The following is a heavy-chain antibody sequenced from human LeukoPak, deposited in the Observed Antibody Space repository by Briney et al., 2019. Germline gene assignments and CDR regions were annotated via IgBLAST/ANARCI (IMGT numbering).Heavy chain of an antibody. CDR1: GVSISDGRYY. CDR2: KYYSGSA. CDR3: ATPYCSSISCLDVFNI. V-gene: IGHV4-31*01. Sequence: SETLSLTCSVSGVSISDGRYYWTWIRQHPGKGLEWIGYKYYSGSANYNPSLKSPLTISVDTSKNQFSLQLSSVTAADTAMYYCATPYCSSISCLDVFNIWGQGTMVTVSS. J-gene: IGHJ3*02. D-gene: IGHD2-2*01.